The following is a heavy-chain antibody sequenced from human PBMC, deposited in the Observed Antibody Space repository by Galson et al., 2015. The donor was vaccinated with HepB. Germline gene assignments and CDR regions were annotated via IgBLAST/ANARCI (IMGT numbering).Heavy chain of an antibody. V-gene: IGHV3-11*06. CDR3: ARGAVARYYFDY. J-gene: IGHJ4*02. D-gene: IGHD6-13*01. Sequence: SLRLSCAASGFTFSDYYMSWIRQAPGKGLEWVSYISSSSSYANYADSVKGRFTISRDNAKNSLYLQMNSLRAEDTAVYYCARGAVARYYFDYWGQGTLVTVSS. CDR2: ISSSSSYA. CDR1: GFTFSDYY.